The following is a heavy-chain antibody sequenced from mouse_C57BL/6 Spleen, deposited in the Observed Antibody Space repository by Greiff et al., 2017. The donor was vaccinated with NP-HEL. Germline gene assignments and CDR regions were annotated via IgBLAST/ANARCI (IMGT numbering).Heavy chain of an antibody. CDR2: ISSGGDYI. Sequence: EVKLVESGEGLVKPGGSLKLSCAASGFTFSSYAMSWVRQTPEKRLEWVAYISSGGDYIYYADTVKGRFTISRDNARNTLYLQMSSLKSEDTAMYYCTRDMGLRPLYYAMDYWGQGTSVTVSS. CDR1: GFTFSSYA. CDR3: TRDMGLRPLYYAMDY. J-gene: IGHJ4*01. D-gene: IGHD2-4*01. V-gene: IGHV5-9-1*02.